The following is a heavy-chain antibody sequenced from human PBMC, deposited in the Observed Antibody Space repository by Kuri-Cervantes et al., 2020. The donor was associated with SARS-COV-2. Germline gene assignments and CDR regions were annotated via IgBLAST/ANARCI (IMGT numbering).Heavy chain of an antibody. D-gene: IGHD3-10*01. CDR2: KAFDERDT. CDR1: GFTFSNHA. CDR3: ARERYIMVGGVILWSEFDY. J-gene: IGHJ4*02. Sequence: GESLKISCAASGFTFSNHAFHWVRQAPGKGLEWVALKAFDERDTHYADSVKGRFTLSRDNSKNTLYLQMNSLRPEDTALYYCARERYIMVGGVILWSEFDYWGQGTPV. V-gene: IGHV3-30*04.